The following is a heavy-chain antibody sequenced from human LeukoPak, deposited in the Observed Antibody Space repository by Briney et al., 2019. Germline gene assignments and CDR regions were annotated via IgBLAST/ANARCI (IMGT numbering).Heavy chain of an antibody. V-gene: IGHV4-4*02. CDR3: ARGIDWLRKGWFDP. Sequence: PSGTLSLTCAVSGDSISNNRWWSWVRQTPGKGLEWIGEIYHSGSTNYNPSLKSRVTILVDKSKNQFSLRLNSVTAADTAIYYCARGIDWLRKGWFDPWGQGTLVTVSS. CDR1: GDSISNNRW. J-gene: IGHJ5*02. CDR2: IYHSGST. D-gene: IGHD3-9*01.